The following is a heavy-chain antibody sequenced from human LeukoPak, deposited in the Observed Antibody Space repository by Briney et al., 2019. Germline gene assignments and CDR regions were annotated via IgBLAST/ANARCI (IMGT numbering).Heavy chain of an antibody. D-gene: IGHD6-13*01. CDR3: ARNGYSSSWSAYFDY. J-gene: IGHJ4*02. V-gene: IGHV1-3*01. Sequence: KFQGRVTITRDTSASTAYMELSSLRSEDTAVYYCARNGYSSSWSAYFDYWGQGTLVTVSS.